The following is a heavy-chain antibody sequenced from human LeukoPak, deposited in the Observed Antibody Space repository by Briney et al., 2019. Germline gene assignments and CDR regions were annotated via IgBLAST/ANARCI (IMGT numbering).Heavy chain of an antibody. CDR1: GFTFSSYA. V-gene: IGHV3-30-3*01. J-gene: IGHJ4*02. D-gene: IGHD5-18*01. CDR2: ISYDGSNK. Sequence: QSGGSLRLSCAASGFTFSSYAMHWVRQAPGKGLEWVAVISYDGSNKYHADSVKGRFTISRDNSKNTLYLQMNSLRAEDTAVYYCARDAVDTAIVGLLFRWHYFDYWGQGTLVTVSS. CDR3: ARDAVDTAIVGLLFRWHYFDY.